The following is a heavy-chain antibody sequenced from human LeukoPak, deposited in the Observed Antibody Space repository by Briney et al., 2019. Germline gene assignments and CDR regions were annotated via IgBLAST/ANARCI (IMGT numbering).Heavy chain of an antibody. J-gene: IGHJ4*02. CDR2: IDWEDNI. CDR1: GFSLSTRGMR. Sequence: SGPTLVNPTQTLTLTCTFSGFSLSTRGMRVSWIRQPPGKTLEWLALIDWEDNIFYSSSLRARLTISKDTSKNQAALTLTNVDPADTATYYCARTSHTGVWYDLDSWGQGTLVTVSS. V-gene: IGHV2-70*04. D-gene: IGHD6-19*01. CDR3: ARTSHTGVWYDLDS.